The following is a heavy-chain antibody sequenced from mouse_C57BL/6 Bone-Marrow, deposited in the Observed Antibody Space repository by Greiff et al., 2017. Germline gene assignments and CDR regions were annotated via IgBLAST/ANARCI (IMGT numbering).Heavy chain of an antibody. Sequence: DVQLQESGGDLVKPGGSLKLSCAASGFTFSSYGMSWVRQTPDKRLEWVATISSGGSYTYYPDSVKGRFTISRDNAKNTLYLQMSSLKSEDTAMYYCARLIGWGQGTLVTVSA. CDR1: GFTFSSYG. V-gene: IGHV5-6*01. CDR3: ARLIG. J-gene: IGHJ3*02. CDR2: ISSGGSYT.